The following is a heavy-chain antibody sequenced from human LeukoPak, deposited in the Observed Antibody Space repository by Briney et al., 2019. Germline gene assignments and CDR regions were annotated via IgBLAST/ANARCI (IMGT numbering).Heavy chain of an antibody. V-gene: IGHV3-23*01. J-gene: IGHJ4*02. CDR1: GFTFSSYA. CDR3: AKDGGYCTNGVCYTFDY. D-gene: IGHD2-8*01. CDR2: ISGSGGST. Sequence: GGSLRLSCAASGFTFSSYAMNWVRQAPGKGLEWVSAISGSGGSTYYADSVKGRFTISRDNSKNTLYLQMNSLRAEDTAVYYCAKDGGYCTNGVCYTFDYWGQGTLVTVSS.